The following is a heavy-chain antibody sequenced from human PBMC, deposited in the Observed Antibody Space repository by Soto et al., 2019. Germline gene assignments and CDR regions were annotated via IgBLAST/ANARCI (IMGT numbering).Heavy chain of an antibody. CDR2: IFYTGST. Sequence: PSETLSLTCPVSGGPFGRGGYYWSWIRQHPGKGLECIGYIFYTGSTNYNPTLKSRVTISVDTSKNQFSLKLSSVTAADTAVYYCARVGFNWNDDYYGMDVWGQGTTVTVSS. CDR3: ARVGFNWNDDYYGMDV. V-gene: IGHV4-31*03. D-gene: IGHD1-20*01. CDR1: GGPFGRGGYY. J-gene: IGHJ6*02.